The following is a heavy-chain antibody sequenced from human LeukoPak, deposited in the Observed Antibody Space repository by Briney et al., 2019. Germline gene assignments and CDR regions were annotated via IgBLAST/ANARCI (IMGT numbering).Heavy chain of an antibody. V-gene: IGHV4-59*01. CDR3: ARAFSGSGSYYSEMLYYYYYMDV. CDR2: IYYSGNT. Sequence: TPSETLSLACTVSGDSISSYYWSWIRQPPGKGLEWIGYIYYSGNTKYNLSLKSRVTISVDTSKNQISLKLNSVTAADTAVYYCARAFSGSGSYYSEMLYYYYYMDVWGKGTTVTISS. J-gene: IGHJ6*03. D-gene: IGHD3-10*01. CDR1: GDSISSYY.